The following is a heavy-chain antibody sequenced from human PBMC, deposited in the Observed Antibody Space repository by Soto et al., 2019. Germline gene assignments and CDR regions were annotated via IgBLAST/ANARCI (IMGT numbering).Heavy chain of an antibody. CDR2: ISYDGYNK. CDR1: GFTFSSYG. Sequence: QVQLVESGGGVVQPGRSLRLSCAASGFTFSSYGMHWVRQAPGKGLEWVAVISYDGYNKYYADSVKGRFTISRDNSKNTLYLQMISLRAEDTAVYYCEKGLSSSWYYFDYWGQGTLVTVCS. V-gene: IGHV3-30*18. CDR3: EKGLSSSWYYFDY. D-gene: IGHD6-13*01. J-gene: IGHJ4*02.